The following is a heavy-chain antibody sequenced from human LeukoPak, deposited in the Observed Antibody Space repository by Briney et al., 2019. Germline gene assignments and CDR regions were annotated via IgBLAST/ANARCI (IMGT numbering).Heavy chain of an antibody. V-gene: IGHV4-59*01. CDR2: IYYSGST. D-gene: IGHD3-9*01. CDR3: ARLNYDILTGPFDY. CDR1: GGSISSYY. J-gene: IGHJ4*02. Sequence: SETLSLTCTVSGGSISSYYWSWIRQPPGKGLEWIGYIYYSGSTNYNPSLKRRVTISVDTSKNQFSLKLSSVTAADTAVYYCARLNYDILTGPFDYWGQGTLVTVSS.